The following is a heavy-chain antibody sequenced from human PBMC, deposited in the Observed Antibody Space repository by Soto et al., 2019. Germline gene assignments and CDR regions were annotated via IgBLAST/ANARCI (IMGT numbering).Heavy chain of an antibody. Sequence: SETLSPTCTISGGSISVYYWSWIRQSPRQGLEWIGYVYDNGRPYYSPSLKSRVTISADTSKNQISLKLTSATAADTAVYYCARGVGSSPPRYWGRGTLVTVS. D-gene: IGHD3-9*01. CDR1: GGSISVYY. CDR2: VYDNGRP. CDR3: ARGVGSSPPRY. J-gene: IGHJ4*02. V-gene: IGHV4-59*01.